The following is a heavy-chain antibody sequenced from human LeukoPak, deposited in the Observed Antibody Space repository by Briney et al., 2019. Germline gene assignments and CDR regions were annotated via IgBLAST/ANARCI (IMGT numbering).Heavy chain of an antibody. Sequence: GGSLRLSCAASGFTFSDYYMTWIRQAPGKGLQWLSFISDSSRTIYYADSVKGRFTISRDNAKSSLYLQMSSLRAEDTAIYYCARSSLPGRSGRTEYFQHWGQGALVTVSS. CDR3: ARSSLPGRSGRTEYFQH. J-gene: IGHJ1*01. D-gene: IGHD6-19*01. CDR2: ISDSSRTI. CDR1: GFTFSDYY. V-gene: IGHV3-11*01.